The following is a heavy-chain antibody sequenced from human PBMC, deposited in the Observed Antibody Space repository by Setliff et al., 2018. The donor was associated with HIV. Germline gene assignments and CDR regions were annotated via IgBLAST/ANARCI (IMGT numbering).Heavy chain of an antibody. J-gene: IGHJ4*02. V-gene: IGHV3-23*01. Sequence: GGSLRLSCAASGFTFTDYAMNWVRQAPGKGLEWVAGMSGSDNTTFYADSVKGRFTVSRDNSKKTLYMVMNSLKTEDTAIYYCTTFLSGSPNAYWGQGALVTVSS. CDR3: TTFLSGSPNAY. CDR2: MSGSDNTT. CDR1: GFTFTDYA. D-gene: IGHD1-26*01.